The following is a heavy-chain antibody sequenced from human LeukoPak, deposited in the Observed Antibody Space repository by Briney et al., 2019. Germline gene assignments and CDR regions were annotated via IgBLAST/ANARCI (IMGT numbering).Heavy chain of an antibody. CDR3: ARGTVAGKAPY. CDR2: IWYDGSNK. Sequence: GGSLRLSCAASGFTFSNYGMHWVRRAPGKGLEWVALIWYDGSNKYYTDSVKGRLTISRDNSKDTLFLQMNSLRAEDTAVYYCARGTVAGKAPYWGQGTLVTVSS. CDR1: GFTFSNYG. J-gene: IGHJ4*02. V-gene: IGHV3-33*01. D-gene: IGHD6-19*01.